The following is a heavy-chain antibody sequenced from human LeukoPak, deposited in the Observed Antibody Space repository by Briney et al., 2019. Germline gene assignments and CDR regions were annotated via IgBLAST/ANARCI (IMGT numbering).Heavy chain of an antibody. V-gene: IGHV3-23*01. Sequence: GESLRLSCAASGFTFSNNAMSWVRQAPGKGLEWVSAVNGSGVVTHYAASVRGRFTISRDNAKNSLYLQMNSLRAEDTAVYYCARDLAVDTAMVPFDYWGQGTLVTVSS. CDR1: GFTFSNNA. CDR2: VNGSGVVT. J-gene: IGHJ4*02. D-gene: IGHD5-18*01. CDR3: ARDLAVDTAMVPFDY.